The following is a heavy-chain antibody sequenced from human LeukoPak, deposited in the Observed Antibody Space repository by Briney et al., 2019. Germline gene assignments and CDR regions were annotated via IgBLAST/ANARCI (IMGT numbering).Heavy chain of an antibody. CDR1: GGSISSYY. D-gene: IGHD1-20*01. CDR3: ARKYDCNDNFDY. Sequence: PSETLSLTCTVSGGSISSYYWSWIRQPPGKGLEWIGYIYDSGSTNYNPSLKSRVTVSVDTSKNQFSLNLSSVTAADTAVYYCARKYDCNDNFDYWGQGTLVTVSS. J-gene: IGHJ4*02. V-gene: IGHV4-59*08. CDR2: IYDSGST.